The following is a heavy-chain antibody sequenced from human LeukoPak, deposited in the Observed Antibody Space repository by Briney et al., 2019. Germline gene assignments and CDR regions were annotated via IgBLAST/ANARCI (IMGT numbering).Heavy chain of an antibody. CDR1: GYTFTSYY. CDR2: INPSGGST. V-gene: IGHV1-46*01. D-gene: IGHD1-26*01. J-gene: IGHJ6*03. Sequence: ASVKVSCKASGYTFTSYYMHWVRQAPGQGLEWMGIINPSGGSTSYAQKFQGRVTMTRDTSTSTVYMELSSLRSEDTAVYYCARDLSGSYYDYYYYYYMDVWGKGTTVTISS. CDR3: ARDLSGSYYDYYYYYYMDV.